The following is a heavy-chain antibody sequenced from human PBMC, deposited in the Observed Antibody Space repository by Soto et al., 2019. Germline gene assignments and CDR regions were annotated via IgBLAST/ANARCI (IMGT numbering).Heavy chain of an antibody. Sequence: GGSLRLSCVASGFIFTDYQMHWVRQAPGKGLEWVGTPDHCAEFVEGRFAISRDNSKNTLYLQMTNLRPEDTAVYFCAREIGGTAPDFWGQGTMVTVSS. D-gene: IGHD2-21*02. V-gene: IGHV3-30*09. CDR3: AREIGGTAPDF. CDR2: TPD. CDR1: GFIFTDYQ. J-gene: IGHJ4*02.